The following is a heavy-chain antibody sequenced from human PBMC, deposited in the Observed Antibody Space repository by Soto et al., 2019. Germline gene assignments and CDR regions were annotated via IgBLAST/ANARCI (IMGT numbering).Heavy chain of an antibody. J-gene: IGHJ6*02. Sequence: QVHLVQSGAEVRKPGASVKVSCKASGYTFSDFSMHWVRQAPGQGLEWVGWMNPDTGGTNYAQKFQGWVTMTRDTSLSTAYMELSRLRSDDTAVYYCARDPYTSSSGYYYGMDVWGQGTTVTVSS. D-gene: IGHD6-13*01. V-gene: IGHV1-2*04. CDR3: ARDPYTSSSGYYYGMDV. CDR1: GYTFSDFS. CDR2: MNPDTGGT.